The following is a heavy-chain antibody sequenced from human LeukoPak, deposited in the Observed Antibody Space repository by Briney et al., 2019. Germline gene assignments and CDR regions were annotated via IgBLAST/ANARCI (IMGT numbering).Heavy chain of an antibody. V-gene: IGHV4-59*01. CDR2: MFYSGST. Sequence: SETLSLTCTVSGGSISSYYWSWIRQPPGKGLEYIGYMFYSGSTNYNPSLKSRVTISVDTSKNRFSLKLSSVTAADTAVYYCARGLWFGEGYYYYMDVWGKGTTVTVSS. CDR3: ARGLWFGEGYYYYMDV. J-gene: IGHJ6*03. D-gene: IGHD3-10*01. CDR1: GGSISSYY.